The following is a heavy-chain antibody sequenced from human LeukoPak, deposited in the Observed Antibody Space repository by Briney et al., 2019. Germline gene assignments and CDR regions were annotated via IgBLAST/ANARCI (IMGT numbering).Heavy chain of an antibody. CDR1: GYTFTSYG. D-gene: IGHD3-9*01. CDR3: ARGVLRYFDWLLYGGGYYFDY. V-gene: IGHV1-18*01. CDR2: ISAYNGNT. J-gene: IGHJ4*02. Sequence: GASVKVSCKASGYTFTSYGISWVRQAPGQGLEWMGWISAYNGNTNYAQKLQSRVTMTTDTSTSTAYMELRSLRSDDTAVYYCARGVLRYFDWLLYGGGYYFDYWGQGTLVTVSS.